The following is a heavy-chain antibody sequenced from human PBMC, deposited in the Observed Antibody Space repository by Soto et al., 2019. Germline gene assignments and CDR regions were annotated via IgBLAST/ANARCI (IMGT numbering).Heavy chain of an antibody. CDR2: MSYDGSNE. CDR3: AKDGSPNSDY. D-gene: IGHD1-26*01. J-gene: IGHJ4*02. CDR1: GFTFSHYA. Sequence: QVQLVESGGGVVQPGRSLRLSCAASGFTFSHYAMHWVRQAPGKGLELVALMSYDGSNEYYEDAVKGRLTISRDNSKNKMYMQMNSLRAEDTDVYYCAKDGSPNSDYWGQGTLVTVSS. V-gene: IGHV3-30*18.